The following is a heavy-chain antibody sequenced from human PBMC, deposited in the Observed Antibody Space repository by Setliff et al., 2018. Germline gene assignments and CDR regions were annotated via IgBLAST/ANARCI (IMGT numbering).Heavy chain of an antibody. Sequence: GGSLRLSCAASGFTFSDYYMNWIRQAPGKGLEWISYISRGGNTIYYADSVKGRFTISRDNARDSLFLQMNTLRAEDTAVYYCAREAVGAPSAFDIWGQGTMVTVSS. CDR2: ISRGGNTI. CDR3: AREAVGAPSAFDI. V-gene: IGHV3-11*04. J-gene: IGHJ3*02. CDR1: GFTFSDYY. D-gene: IGHD1-26*01.